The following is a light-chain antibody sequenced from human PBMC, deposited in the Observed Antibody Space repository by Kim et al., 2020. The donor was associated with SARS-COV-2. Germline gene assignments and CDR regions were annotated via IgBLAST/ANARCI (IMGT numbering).Light chain of an antibody. CDR3: CSYAGANTFV. J-gene: IGLJ1*01. CDR2: EVT. CDR1: SSNVGNYNL. Sequence: QSALTQPASLSGSPGQSITISCTGTSSNVGNYNLVSWYQQHPGKAPKLMIFEVTKRPSGVSHRFSGSLSGNTASLTISGLQTEDEADYFCCSYAGANTFVFGTGTKVTVL. V-gene: IGLV2-23*02.